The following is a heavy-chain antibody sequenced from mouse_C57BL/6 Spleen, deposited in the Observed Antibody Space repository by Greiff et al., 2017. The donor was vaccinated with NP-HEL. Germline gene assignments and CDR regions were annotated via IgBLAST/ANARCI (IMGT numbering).Heavy chain of an antibody. Sequence: QVQLKQPGAELVKPGASVKLSCKASGYTFTSYWMQWVKQRPGQGLEWIGEIDPSDSYTNYNQKFKGKATLTVDTSSSTAYMQLSSLTSEDSAVYYCARIVPFAYWGQGTLVTVSA. V-gene: IGHV1-50*01. CDR1: GYTFTSYW. J-gene: IGHJ3*01. CDR2: IDPSDSYT. CDR3: ARIVPFAY.